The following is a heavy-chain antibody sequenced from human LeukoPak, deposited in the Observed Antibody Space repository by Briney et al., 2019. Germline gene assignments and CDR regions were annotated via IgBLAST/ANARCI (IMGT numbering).Heavy chain of an antibody. CDR2: IRYDGADK. CDR1: GFTFNTYG. CDR3: ARTGRLQYGDYVAFDY. V-gene: IGHV3-30*02. J-gene: IGHJ4*02. D-gene: IGHD4-17*01. Sequence: GGSLRLSCATSGFTFNTYGMHWVRQAPDKGLEWVAFIRYDGADKYYADSVKGRFTISRDNSKNTLYLQMNSLRAEDTAVYYCARTGRLQYGDYVAFDYWGQGTLVTVSS.